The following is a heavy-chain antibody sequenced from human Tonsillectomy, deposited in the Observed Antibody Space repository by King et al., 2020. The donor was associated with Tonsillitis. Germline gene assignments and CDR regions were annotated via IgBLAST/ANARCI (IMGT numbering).Heavy chain of an antibody. V-gene: IGHV4-59*01. CDR1: GDSMRAYS. Sequence: VQLQQSGPGLVKPSETLSLTCTVSGDSMRAYSWSWIRQPPGKGLEWIGYIYYSGKNNYNPSLKSRLTISVDTSKEEFSLNLRSVTAADTAVYYCARGSVRGFDHWGQGTLVTVSS. CDR3: ARGSVRGFDH. CDR2: IYYSGKN. J-gene: IGHJ4*02.